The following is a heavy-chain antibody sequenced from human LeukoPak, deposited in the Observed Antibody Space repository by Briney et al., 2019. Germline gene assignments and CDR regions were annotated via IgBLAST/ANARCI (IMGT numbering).Heavy chain of an antibody. CDR2: INLTVIT. Sequence: SETLSLTYAVPAASFPAHYSRSLRQHPRKCPEWLGEINLTVITNYKPSLKTLVTLSVATPKNQFSLKLTFLAAAKQAVYDCAAGSNSGWYALDYWGEGTSVTVSA. D-gene: IGHD6-19*01. V-gene: IGHV4-34*01. CDR1: AASFPAHY. J-gene: IGHJ4*01. CDR3: AAGSNSGWYALDY.